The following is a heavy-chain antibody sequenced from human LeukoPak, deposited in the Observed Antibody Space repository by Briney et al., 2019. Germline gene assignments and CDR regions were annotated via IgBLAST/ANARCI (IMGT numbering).Heavy chain of an antibody. CDR1: GGSISSYY. Sequence: PSETLSLTCTVSGGSISSYYWSWIRQPPGKGLEWIGYILYSGTTNSNPSLKSRVNISLDTSNNQISLKLTSVTAADTAVYFCARMGGYSGYATHWGQEILVTVSS. CDR3: ARMGGYSGYATH. J-gene: IGHJ4*02. V-gene: IGHV4-59*08. D-gene: IGHD5-12*01. CDR2: ILYSGTT.